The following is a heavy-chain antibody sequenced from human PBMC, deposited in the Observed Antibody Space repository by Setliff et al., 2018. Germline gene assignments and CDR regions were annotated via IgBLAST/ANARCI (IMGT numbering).Heavy chain of an antibody. J-gene: IGHJ4*02. CDR1: GDSMTVYY. CDR2: ISSSGTP. Sequence: KPSETLSLTCTVSGDSMTVYYWTWVRQSLGKGLEWIGYISSSGTPNYNPSLKSRVTILIDKSKNQFSLTLTSVTAADTAFYYCARARSLDFDFWGPGIVVTSPQ. V-gene: IGHV4-4*09. CDR3: ARARSLDFDF.